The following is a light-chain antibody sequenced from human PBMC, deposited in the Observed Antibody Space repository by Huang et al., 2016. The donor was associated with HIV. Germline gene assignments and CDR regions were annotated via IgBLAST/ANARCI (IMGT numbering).Light chain of an antibody. CDR2: GAS. Sequence: DIVMTQSPDSLAVSLGERATINCKSSQSLFYMSNNKNYLAWYQQKPGQPPKLLIYGASTRESGVPERFSGSGSGTDLTLTISSLQAEDVAVYHCQQFYSTPITFGQGTRLEIK. V-gene: IGKV4-1*01. CDR1: QSLFYMSNNKNY. CDR3: QQFYSTPIT. J-gene: IGKJ5*01.